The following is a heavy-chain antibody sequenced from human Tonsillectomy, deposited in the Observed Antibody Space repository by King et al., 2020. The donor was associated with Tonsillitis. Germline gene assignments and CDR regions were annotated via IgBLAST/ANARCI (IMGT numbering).Heavy chain of an antibody. CDR3: ASSAGTFSYYYYMDV. D-gene: IGHD6-13*01. V-gene: IGHV3-33*08. Sequence: VQLVESGGGVVQPGRSLRLSCAASGFTFSTYGMHWVRQAPGKGLEWVALIWFDGSNKYYADSVKGRFTISSDNSKNTLYLQMNSLRAEDTAVYYCASSAGTFSYYYYMDVWGKGTTVTVSS. CDR2: IWFDGSNK. J-gene: IGHJ6*03. CDR1: GFTFSTYG.